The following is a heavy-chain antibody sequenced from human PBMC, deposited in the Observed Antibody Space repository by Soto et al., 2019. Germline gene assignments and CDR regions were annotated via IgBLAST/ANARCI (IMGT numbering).Heavy chain of an antibody. Sequence: QLQLQESGSGLVKPSQTLSLTCAVSGDSISSGGYSWSWIRQPPGKGLEWIGYIYHSGSTYYNPSLKSRVTISVDRSKNQFSLKLSSVTASDTAVYYCARGGRAAAGTVWFDPWGQGTLVTVSS. D-gene: IGHD6-13*01. CDR3: ARGGRAAAGTVWFDP. J-gene: IGHJ5*02. CDR1: GDSISSGGYS. V-gene: IGHV4-30-2*01. CDR2: IYHSGST.